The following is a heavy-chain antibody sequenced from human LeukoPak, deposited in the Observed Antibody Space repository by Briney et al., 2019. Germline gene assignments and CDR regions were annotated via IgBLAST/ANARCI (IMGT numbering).Heavy chain of an antibody. CDR2: INPNSGGT. CDR1: GYSLTEYG. J-gene: IGHJ6*02. V-gene: IGHV1-2*04. CDR3: ARDSQGMDV. Sequence: ASVKVSCKASGYSLTEYGVSWVRQAPGQGLEWMGWINPNSGGTNYAQKFQGWVTMTRDTSISTAYMELSRLRSDDTAVYYCARDSQGMDVWGQGTTVTVSS.